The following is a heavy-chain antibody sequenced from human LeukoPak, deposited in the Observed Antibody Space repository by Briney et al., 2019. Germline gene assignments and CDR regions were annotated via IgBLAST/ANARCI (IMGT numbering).Heavy chain of an antibody. D-gene: IGHD6-13*01. CDR2: IYYSGST. V-gene: IGHV4-59*01. CDR3: ARDPSLYSSSWYGNFDY. CDR1: GGSISSYY. J-gene: IGHJ4*02. Sequence: PSETLSLTCTVSGGSISSYYWSWIRQPPGKGLEWIGYIYYSGSTNYNPSLKCRVTISVDTSKNQFSLKLSSVTAADTAVYYCARDPSLYSSSWYGNFDYWGQGTLVTVSS.